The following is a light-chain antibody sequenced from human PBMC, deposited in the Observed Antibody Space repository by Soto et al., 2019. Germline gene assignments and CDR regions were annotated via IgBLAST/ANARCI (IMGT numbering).Light chain of an antibody. Sequence: DIQMTQSPSTLSASVGDRVTITCRASQSISSWLAWYQQKPGKAPKLLIYKASSLESRVPSRFSGSGSGTEFTLTISSMQPDDFATYYCQQYNSYPPTFGGGTKVDNK. CDR1: QSISSW. J-gene: IGKJ4*01. CDR2: KAS. V-gene: IGKV1-5*03. CDR3: QQYNSYPPT.